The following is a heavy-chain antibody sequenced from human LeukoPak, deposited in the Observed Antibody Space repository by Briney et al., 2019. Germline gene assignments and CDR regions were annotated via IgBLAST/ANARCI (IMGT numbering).Heavy chain of an antibody. Sequence: GGSLRLSCAASGFTFSSCAMSWARQAPGKGLEWVSTISGSGDSTYYADSVKGRFTISRDNSKDTLYLQMSSVRVDDTAVYYCARDRGRYYDSRGFYWGYYFDSWGQGILVTVST. V-gene: IGHV3-23*01. CDR2: ISGSGDST. J-gene: IGHJ4*02. CDR1: GFTFSSCA. CDR3: ARDRGRYYDSRGFYWGYYFDS. D-gene: IGHD3-22*01.